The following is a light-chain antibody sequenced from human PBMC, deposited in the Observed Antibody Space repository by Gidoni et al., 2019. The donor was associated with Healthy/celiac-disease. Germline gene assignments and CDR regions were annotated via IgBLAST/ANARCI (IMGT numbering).Light chain of an antibody. CDR1: QDISNY. J-gene: IGKJ4*01. V-gene: IGKV1-33*01. CDR2: DAA. CDR3: NQYANPPLT. Sequence: DIQMTQSPSSLSASVGDRVTITCHASQDISNYLNWYQQKPGKAPQLLIYDAANLETGVPPRFTGSVSGTDLTSTISSLLNEVHATYYCNQYANPPLTFGEGTQVEIK.